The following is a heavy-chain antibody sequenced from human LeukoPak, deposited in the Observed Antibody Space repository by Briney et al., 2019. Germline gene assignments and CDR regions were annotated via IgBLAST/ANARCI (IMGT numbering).Heavy chain of an antibody. V-gene: IGHV1-2*02. CDR2: INPNSGGT. Sequence: GAPVKVSCKASGYTFTGYYMHWVRQAPGRGLEWMGWINPNSGGTNYAQKFQGRVTMTRDTSISTAYMELSRLRSDDTAVYYCARVFDSSGYSKTPYYGMDVWGQGTTVTVSS. CDR1: GYTFTGYY. CDR3: ARVFDSSGYSKTPYYGMDV. D-gene: IGHD3-22*01. J-gene: IGHJ6*02.